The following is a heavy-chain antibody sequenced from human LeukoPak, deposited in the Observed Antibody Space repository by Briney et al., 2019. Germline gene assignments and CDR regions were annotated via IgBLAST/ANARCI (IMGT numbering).Heavy chain of an antibody. D-gene: IGHD3-16*01. J-gene: IGHJ1*01. CDR1: GYSLNVLS. Sequence: ASVKVSCKASGYSLNVLSMHWVRQAPGKGLEWMGSFDPEDNETIYAQKLQGRVTMTEDTSTDTAYMELRSLRSDDTAVYYCATRPSHYDNNEGRFHYWGQGTLVIVSS. CDR2: FDPEDNET. CDR3: ATRPSHYDNNEGRFHY. V-gene: IGHV1-24*01.